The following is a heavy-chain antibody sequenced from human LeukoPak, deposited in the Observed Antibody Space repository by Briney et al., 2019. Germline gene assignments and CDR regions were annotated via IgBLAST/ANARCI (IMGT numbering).Heavy chain of an antibody. J-gene: IGHJ6*03. CDR1: GFTFSSYA. CDR2: ISSNGGST. V-gene: IGHV3-64*01. Sequence: GGSLRLSCAASGFTFSSYAMHWVRQAPGKGLEYVSAISSNGGSTYYANSVKGRFTISRDNSKNTLYLQMGSLRAEDMAVYYCARAGIAARYYYYMDVWGKGTTVTVSS. D-gene: IGHD6-6*01. CDR3: ARAGIAARYYYYMDV.